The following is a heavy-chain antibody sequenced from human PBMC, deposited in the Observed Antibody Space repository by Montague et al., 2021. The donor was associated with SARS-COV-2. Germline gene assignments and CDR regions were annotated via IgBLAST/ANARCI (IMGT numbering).Heavy chain of an antibody. D-gene: IGHD2-15*01. Sequence: SETLSLTCVVSGDSISTDNWWTWVRLPPGKLLGWIGEINHSGSTNYTPFLKSLAIISVATSKNQSSLKLSSVTAANTAVYYCARGSGCSGGSCYSEWDPYYYYGMDVWGQGTTVTVSS. CDR2: INHSGST. CDR3: ARGSGCSGGSCYSEWDPYYYYGMDV. CDR1: GDSISTDNW. V-gene: IGHV4-4*02. J-gene: IGHJ6*02.